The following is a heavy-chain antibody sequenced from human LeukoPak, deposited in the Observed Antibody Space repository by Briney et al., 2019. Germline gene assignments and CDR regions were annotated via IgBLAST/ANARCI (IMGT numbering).Heavy chain of an antibody. Sequence: ASVKVSCKASGYTFTTYYMHWVRQAPGQGLEWMGIINPSGGSTTYARRFQGRVTMTRDTSTSTVYMDLSSLRSEDTAMYYCARVVSGSYWGLEYWGQGTLVTVSS. CDR2: INPSGGST. CDR1: GYTFTTYY. CDR3: ARVVSGSYWGLEY. V-gene: IGHV1-46*01. D-gene: IGHD1-26*01. J-gene: IGHJ4*02.